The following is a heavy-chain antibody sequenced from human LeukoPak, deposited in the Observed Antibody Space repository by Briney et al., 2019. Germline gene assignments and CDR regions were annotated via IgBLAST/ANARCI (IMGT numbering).Heavy chain of an antibody. V-gene: IGHV3-23*01. Sequence: PGGSLRLSCAASGFTFSSYAMSWVRQAPGKGLEGVSAISGSGGSTYYADSVKGRFTISRDNSKNTLYLQMSSLRAEDTAVYYCATTSGSYQKNAFDIWGQGTMVTVSS. CDR2: ISGSGGST. CDR1: GFTFSSYA. CDR3: ATTSGSYQKNAFDI. D-gene: IGHD1-26*01. J-gene: IGHJ3*02.